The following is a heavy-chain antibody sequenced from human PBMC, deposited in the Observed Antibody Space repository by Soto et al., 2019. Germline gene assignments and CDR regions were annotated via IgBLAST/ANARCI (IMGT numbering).Heavy chain of an antibody. CDR3: ARPYCSGGSCYNWFDP. J-gene: IGHJ5*02. D-gene: IGHD2-15*01. V-gene: IGHV3-7*03. CDR2: IKQDGSQK. CDR1: GFSFSSYW. Sequence: GGSLRLSCAASGFSFSSYWMSWVRQAPGKGLQWVANIKQDGSQKYYVDSVKGRFTIYRDNAKNSLYLQMNSLRAEDTAIYYCARPYCSGGSCYNWFDPWGQGTLVTVSS.